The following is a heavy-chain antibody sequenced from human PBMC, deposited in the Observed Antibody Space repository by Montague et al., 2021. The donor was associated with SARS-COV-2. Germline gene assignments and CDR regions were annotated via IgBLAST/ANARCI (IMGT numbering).Heavy chain of an antibody. D-gene: IGHD3-10*01. J-gene: IGHJ6*02. CDR1: GGSISSSNYY. Sequence: SETLSLTCTVSGGSISSSNYYWGWIRQPPGKGLEWIGNMYYSGSTYYNPSLKSRGPISIDTSKNQFSLKLSSVTAADTAVYYCARDDIVLQGVTKGMDVWGQGTTVTVSS. CDR3: ARDDIVLQGVTKGMDV. V-gene: IGHV4-39*07. CDR2: MYYSGST.